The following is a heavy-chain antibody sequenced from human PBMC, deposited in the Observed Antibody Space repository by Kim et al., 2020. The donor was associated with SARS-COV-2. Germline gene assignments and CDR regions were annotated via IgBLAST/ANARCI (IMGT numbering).Heavy chain of an antibody. CDR2: IKQDGSEK. Sequence: GGSLRLSCAASGFTFSSYWMSWVRQAPGKGLEWVANIKQDGSEKYYVDSVKGRFTISRDNAKNSLYLQMNSLRAEDTAVYYCARDTLLVPAADRFDYWGQGTLVTVSS. CDR3: ARDTLLVPAADRFDY. J-gene: IGHJ4*02. CDR1: GFTFSSYW. V-gene: IGHV3-7*03. D-gene: IGHD2-2*01.